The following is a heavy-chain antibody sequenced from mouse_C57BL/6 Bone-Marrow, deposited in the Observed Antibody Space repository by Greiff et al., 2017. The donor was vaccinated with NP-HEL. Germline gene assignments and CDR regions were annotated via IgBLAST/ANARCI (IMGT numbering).Heavy chain of an antibody. D-gene: IGHD1-1*01. CDR2: IYPGSGST. V-gene: IGHV1-55*01. CDR3: ASITTGVGDAMDC. CDR1: GYTFTSYW. Sequence: QVQLQQPGAELVKPGASVKMSCKASGYTFTSYWITWVKQRPGQGLEWIGDIYPGSGSTYYNEKFKSKATLTVDTSSRTAYMQLRSLTSEDSAVYYCASITTGVGDAMDCWGHGTSVTVAS. J-gene: IGHJ4*01.